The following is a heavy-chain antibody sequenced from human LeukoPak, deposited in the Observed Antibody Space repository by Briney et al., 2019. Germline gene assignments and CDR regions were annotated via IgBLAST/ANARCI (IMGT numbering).Heavy chain of an antibody. CDR3: TKGSDTMTSQR. V-gene: IGHV3-23*01. Sequence: GGSLRLSCAASGFTFSSYAMSWVRQAPGKGLEWVSAISGSGGSTYYADSVKGRFTISRDNSKNTRYLQMNSLIADDTAVYYCTKGSDTMTSQRWGQGTLVTVSS. D-gene: IGHD3-22*01. CDR1: GFTFSSYA. CDR2: ISGSGGST. J-gene: IGHJ4*02.